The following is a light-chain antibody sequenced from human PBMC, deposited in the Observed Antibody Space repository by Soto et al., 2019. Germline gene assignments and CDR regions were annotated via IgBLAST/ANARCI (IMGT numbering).Light chain of an antibody. CDR2: KAS. Sequence: DIQMTQSPSTLSASVGDRVTITCRASQSITSWLAWYQQKPGKAPKLLICKASSLESGVPSRFSGSGSGTEFTLTISSLQPDDFAAYYCQQYNSYSQTFGQGTIVEIK. CDR3: QQYNSYSQT. CDR1: QSITSW. J-gene: IGKJ1*01. V-gene: IGKV1-5*03.